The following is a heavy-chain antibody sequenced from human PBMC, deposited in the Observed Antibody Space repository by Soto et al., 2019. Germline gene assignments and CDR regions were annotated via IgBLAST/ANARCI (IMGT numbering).Heavy chain of an antibody. CDR1: GYTFTSYD. J-gene: IGHJ6*02. CDR2: MNPNSGNT. Sequence: QVQLVQSGAEVKKPGASVKVSCKASGYTFTSYDINWVRQATGQGLEWMGWMNPNSGNTGYAQKFQGRVTMTRNTSISNSYMELSSLRSEDTAVYYCARVLSWASYYDFWSGYYNYYYYGMDVWGQVTTVTVSS. V-gene: IGHV1-8*01. D-gene: IGHD3-3*01. CDR3: ARVLSWASYYDFWSGYYNYYYYGMDV.